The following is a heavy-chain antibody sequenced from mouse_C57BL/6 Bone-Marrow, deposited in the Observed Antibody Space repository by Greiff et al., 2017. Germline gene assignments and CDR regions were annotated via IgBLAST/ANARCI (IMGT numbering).Heavy chain of an antibody. V-gene: IGHV6-3*01. CDR2: IRLKSDNYAT. D-gene: IGHD2-2*01. Sequence: EVHLVESGGGLVQPGGSMKLSCVASGFTFSNYWMNWVRQSPEKGLEWVAQIRLKSDNYATHYAESVKGRFSISRDDSKSSVYLKMNNLRAEDTGIYYCPRSTMVTTDFDYWGQGTTLTVSS. J-gene: IGHJ2*01. CDR3: PRSTMVTTDFDY. CDR1: GFTFSNYW.